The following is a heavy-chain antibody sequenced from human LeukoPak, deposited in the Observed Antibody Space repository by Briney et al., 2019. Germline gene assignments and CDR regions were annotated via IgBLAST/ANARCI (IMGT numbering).Heavy chain of an antibody. CDR1: GGPISSYY. CDR2: IYYSGST. V-gene: IGHV4-59*01. Sequence: PSETLSLTCTVSGGPISSYYWSWIRQPPGKGLGWIGYIYYSGSTNYNPSLKRRVTISVDASKNQFSLKLSTVTAADTAVYYCARDKGLPHFDIWGQGTMVTVSS. CDR3: ARDKGLPHFDI. J-gene: IGHJ3*02.